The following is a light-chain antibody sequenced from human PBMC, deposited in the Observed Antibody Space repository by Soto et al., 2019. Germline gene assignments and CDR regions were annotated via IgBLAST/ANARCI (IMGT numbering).Light chain of an antibody. CDR1: QDITKY. CDR2: SAS. V-gene: IGKV1-9*01. J-gene: IGKJ4*01. Sequence: DIQLTQSPSFLSASIGDRVSLSCRASQDITKYLAWFHQKPGRAPKLLIYSASTLHVGVPARFSGGGSGSELTLTINSLQAEDFATYYCQQVDRPPLTFGGGTKVEIK. CDR3: QQVDRPPLT.